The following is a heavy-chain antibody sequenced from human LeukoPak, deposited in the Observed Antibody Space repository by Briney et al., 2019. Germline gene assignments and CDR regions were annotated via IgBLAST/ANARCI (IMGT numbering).Heavy chain of an antibody. D-gene: IGHD3-9*01. Sequence: PGGSLRLSCAASGFTFSSYWMSWVRQAPGKGLEWVSGIYGGSTTTTFYADSVKGRFTISRDNSMNTLYLQMNSLRAEDTAVYYCAKDLTPDGAWDIDYWGQGTLITVSS. CDR1: GFTFSSYW. CDR2: IYGGSTTTT. CDR3: AKDLTPDGAWDIDY. J-gene: IGHJ4*02. V-gene: IGHV3-23*01.